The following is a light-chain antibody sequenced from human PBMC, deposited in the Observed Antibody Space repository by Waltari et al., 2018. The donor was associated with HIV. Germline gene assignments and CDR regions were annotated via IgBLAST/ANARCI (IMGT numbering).Light chain of an antibody. V-gene: IGKV3-15*01. Sequence: EIVMTQSPATLSVSAGERATLSCRASQSVSRNLAWYQQKPGQAPRLLIYGASNRATGIPARFSGSGSGTEFTLTISSLQSEDFAVYYCQQYNKWPPWTFGQGTKVEI. CDR1: QSVSRN. CDR2: GAS. J-gene: IGKJ1*01. CDR3: QQYNKWPPWT.